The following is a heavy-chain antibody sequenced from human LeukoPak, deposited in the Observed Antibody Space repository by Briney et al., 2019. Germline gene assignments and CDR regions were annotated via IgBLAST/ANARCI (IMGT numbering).Heavy chain of an antibody. CDR3: AKGQLLWFGELFPLFDY. CDR1: GFTFSSYA. Sequence: PGGSLRLSCAASGFTFSSYAMSWVRQAPGKGLEWVSAISGSGGSTYYADSVKGRVTISRDNSKNTLYLQMNSVRAEDTAVYYCAKGQLLWFGELFPLFDYWGQGTLVTVSS. D-gene: IGHD3-10*01. J-gene: IGHJ4*02. CDR2: ISGSGGST. V-gene: IGHV3-23*01.